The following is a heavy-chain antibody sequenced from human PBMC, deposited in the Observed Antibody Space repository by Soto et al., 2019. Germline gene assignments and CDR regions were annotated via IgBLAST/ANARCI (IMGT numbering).Heavy chain of an antibody. CDR2: IIPILGIA. CDR1: GGTFSSYT. Sequence: QVQLVQSGAEVKKPGSSVKVSCKASGGTFSSYTISWVRQAPGQGLEWMGRIIPILGIANYAQKFQGRVTSTANKSTSTAYMDLSSLRSEDTAVYYCAISSTVLSPSGYWGQGTLVTVSS. V-gene: IGHV1-69*02. D-gene: IGHD2-2*01. CDR3: AISSTVLSPSGY. J-gene: IGHJ4*02.